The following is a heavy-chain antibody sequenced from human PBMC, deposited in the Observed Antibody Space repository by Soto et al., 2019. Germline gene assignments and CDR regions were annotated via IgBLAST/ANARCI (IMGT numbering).Heavy chain of an antibody. D-gene: IGHD2-2*01. CDR1: GYTFTSYA. CDR3: ARDQIVVVPDARVGYYYYMDV. V-gene: IGHV1-3*01. Sequence: QVQLVQSGAEVKKPGASVKVSCKASGYTFTSYAMHWVRQAPGQRLEWMGWINAGNGNTKYSQKFQGRVTITRDTSASTAYMELSSLRSEDTAVYYCARDQIVVVPDARVGYYYYMDVWGKGTTVTVSS. J-gene: IGHJ6*03. CDR2: INAGNGNT.